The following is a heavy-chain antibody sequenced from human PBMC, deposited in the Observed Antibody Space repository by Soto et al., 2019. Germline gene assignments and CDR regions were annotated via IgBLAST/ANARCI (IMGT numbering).Heavy chain of an antibody. CDR1: GFTFSSYA. V-gene: IGHV3-23*01. CDR3: AKAKHGDIVATIDFDY. J-gene: IGHJ4*02. CDR2: ISGSGGST. D-gene: IGHD5-12*01. Sequence: LRLSCAASGFTFSSYAMSWVRQAPGKGLEWVSAISGSGGSTYYADSVKGRFTISRDNSKNTLYLQMNSLRAEDTAVYYCAKAKHGDIVATIDFDYWGQGTLVTVS.